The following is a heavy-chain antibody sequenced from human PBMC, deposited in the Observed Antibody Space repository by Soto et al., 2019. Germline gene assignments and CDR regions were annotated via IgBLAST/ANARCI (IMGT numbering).Heavy chain of an antibody. CDR2: INRDGSKK. CDR3: VRDVSPGSSSLYLDAFDI. CDR1: GFTLSAYW. J-gene: IGHJ3*02. V-gene: IGHV3-7*05. Sequence: EVQLEESGGDLVQPGGSLRLSCAASGFTLSAYWMTWVRQAPGKGLEWVANINRDGSKKSYLDSVRGRFTISRDNVGNSLYLQMDSLRADDTALYDCVRDVSPGSSSLYLDAFDIWGQGTMVTVSS. D-gene: IGHD6-13*01.